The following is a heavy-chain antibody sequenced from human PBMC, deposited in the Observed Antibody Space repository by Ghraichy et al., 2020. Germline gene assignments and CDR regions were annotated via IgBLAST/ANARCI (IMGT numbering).Heavy chain of an antibody. J-gene: IGHJ6*03. CDR3: ARVVGATTPTKYYYYMDV. V-gene: IGHV4-59*01. CDR2: IYYSGST. Sequence: SQTLSLTCTVSGGSISSYYWSWIRQPPGKGLEWIGYIYYSGSTNYNPSLKSRVTISVDTSKNQFSLKLSSVTAADTAVYYCARVVGATTPTKYYYYMDVWGKGTTVTVSS. D-gene: IGHD1-26*01. CDR1: GGSISSYY.